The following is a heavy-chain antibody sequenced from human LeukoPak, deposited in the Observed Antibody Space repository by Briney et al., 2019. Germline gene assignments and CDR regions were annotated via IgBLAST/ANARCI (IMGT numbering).Heavy chain of an antibody. CDR3: AGHSADDYNWRGMDY. CDR2: IYYSGST. D-gene: IGHD5-24*01. V-gene: IGHV4-59*01. J-gene: IGHJ4*02. CDR1: GGSISSYY. Sequence: SETLSLTCTVSGGSISSYYWSWIRQPPGKGLEWIGYIYYSGSTNYNPSLKSRVTISVDTSKNQFSLKLSSVTAADTAVYYCAGHSADDYNWRGMDYWGQGTLVTVSS.